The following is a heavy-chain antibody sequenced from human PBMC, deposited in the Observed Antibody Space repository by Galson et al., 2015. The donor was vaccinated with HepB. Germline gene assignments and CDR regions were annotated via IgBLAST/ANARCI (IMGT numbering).Heavy chain of an antibody. Sequence: SLRLSCAASRFTFSRSSMSWVRQAPGKGLGWVANIKQDGSEKYYVDSVKGRFTISRDNAKNSLYLQMNSLRAEDTAVYYCARDYDFWSGDTYYYYGMDVWGQGTTVTVSS. CDR1: RFTFSRSS. CDR2: IKQDGSEK. J-gene: IGHJ6*02. V-gene: IGHV3-7*03. CDR3: ARDYDFWSGDTYYYYGMDV. D-gene: IGHD3-3*01.